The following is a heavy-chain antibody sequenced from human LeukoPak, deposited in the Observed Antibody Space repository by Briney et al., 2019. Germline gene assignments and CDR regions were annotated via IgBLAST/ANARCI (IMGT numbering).Heavy chain of an antibody. J-gene: IGHJ5*01. CDR3: ATPPYGTDTYGSWFES. Sequence: PGGSLRLACTASGIAFNQYSMHWVRQAPGKGLEWVAFILSDGSTKYYEDFVKGRFSISRDNSNKTLYLQMNSLSAEDTGMYYCATPPYGTDTYGSWFESWGQGTLVTVSS. D-gene: IGHD3-10*01. V-gene: IGHV3-30*02. CDR2: ILSDGSTK. CDR1: GIAFNQYS.